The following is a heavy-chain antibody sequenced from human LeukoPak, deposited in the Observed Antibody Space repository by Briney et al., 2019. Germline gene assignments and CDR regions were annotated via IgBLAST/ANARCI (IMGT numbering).Heavy chain of an antibody. Sequence: GASVKVSCKASGYTFTDYYMHWVRQAPGQGLEWMGRINPNSGGTNYAQKFQGRVIMTRGTSISTAYMELSRLTSDDTAVYYCARDRGIAAAGTSFTFDYWGQGTLVTVSS. D-gene: IGHD6-13*01. J-gene: IGHJ4*02. CDR1: GYTFTDYY. V-gene: IGHV1-2*06. CDR3: ARDRGIAAAGTSFTFDY. CDR2: INPNSGGT.